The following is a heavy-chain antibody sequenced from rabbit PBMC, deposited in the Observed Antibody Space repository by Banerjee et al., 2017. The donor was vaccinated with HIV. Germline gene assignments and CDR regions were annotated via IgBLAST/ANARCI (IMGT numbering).Heavy chain of an antibody. V-gene: IGHV1S39*01. CDR3: ARNYGTGSYDL. CDR1: GFDFSRYG. D-gene: IGHD7-1*01. J-gene: IGHJ4*01. CDR2: IDLVFGST. Sequence: QEQLVESGGGLVQPGGSLKLSCKASGFDFSRYGVSWVRQAPGKGLEWIGYIDLVFGSTYYASWVNGRFTISKTSSTTVTLQMTSLTAADTATYFCARNYGTGSYDLWGPGTLVTVS.